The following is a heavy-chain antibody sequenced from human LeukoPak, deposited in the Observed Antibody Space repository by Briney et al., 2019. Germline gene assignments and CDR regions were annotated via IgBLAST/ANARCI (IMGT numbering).Heavy chain of an antibody. J-gene: IGHJ4*02. CDR3: AKDRGYDSSGYYTN. V-gene: IGHV3-9*01. CDR2: ISWNSGSI. CDR1: GFTFDDYA. Sequence: GGSLRLSCAASGFTFDDYAMHWVRQAPGKGLEWVSGISWNSGSIGYADSVKGRFTISRDNAKNSLYLQMNSLRAEDTALYYCAKDRGYDSSGYYTNWGQGTLVTVSS. D-gene: IGHD3-22*01.